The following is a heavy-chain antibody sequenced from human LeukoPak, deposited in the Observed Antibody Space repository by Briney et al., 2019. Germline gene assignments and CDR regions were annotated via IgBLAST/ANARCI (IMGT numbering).Heavy chain of an antibody. V-gene: IGHV3-53*01. J-gene: IGHJ4*02. CDR1: GFTVSSNY. Sequence: GGSLRLSCAASGFTVSSNYMSWVRQAPGKGLEWVSVIYSGGSTYYADSVKGRFTISRDNSKNTLYLQMNSLRAEDTAVYYCAKRKGWELSPYYFDYWGQGTLVTVSS. D-gene: IGHD1-26*01. CDR3: AKRKGWELSPYYFDY. CDR2: IYSGGST.